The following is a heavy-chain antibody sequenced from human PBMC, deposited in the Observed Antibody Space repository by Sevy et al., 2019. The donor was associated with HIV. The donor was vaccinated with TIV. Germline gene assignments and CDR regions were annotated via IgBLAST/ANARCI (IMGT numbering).Heavy chain of an antibody. CDR3: ARARRGYYYYGMDV. V-gene: IGHV1-69*13. Sequence: ASAKVSCKASGGTFSSYAISWVRQAPGQGLEWMGGIIPIFGTANYAQKFQGRVTITADESTSTAYMELSSLRSEDTAVYYCARARRGYYYYGMDVWGQGTTVTVSS. J-gene: IGHJ6*02. CDR2: IIPIFGTA. CDR1: GGTFSSYA. D-gene: IGHD4-17*01.